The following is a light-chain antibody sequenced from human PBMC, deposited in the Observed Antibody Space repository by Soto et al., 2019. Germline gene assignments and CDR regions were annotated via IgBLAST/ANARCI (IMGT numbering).Light chain of an antibody. CDR1: DIGDKS. Sequence: SYELTQPPSVSVAPGQTARITCGGSDIGDKSVHWYQQKPGQAPVLVVYDDSDRPSGIPERFSGSNSGNTATLTISRVEAGDEADDYYQVWDISSEHVIFGGGTKLTVL. CDR2: DDS. CDR3: QVWDISSEHVI. J-gene: IGLJ2*01. V-gene: IGLV3-21*02.